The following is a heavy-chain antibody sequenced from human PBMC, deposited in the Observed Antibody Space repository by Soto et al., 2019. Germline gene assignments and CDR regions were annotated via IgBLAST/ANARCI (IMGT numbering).Heavy chain of an antibody. CDR3: ERIPNYLDSSCGGDAFAI. Sequence: HVTLKESGPVLVKPTETLSLTCTVSGFSLSNSRMGVSWIRQSPGKALEWLAHIFSNDEHSYSTSLKSRLTISQDTSKSQGVLTMTNMDPVDTATYYCERIPNYLDSSCGGDAFAIWGQGTMVTLSS. CDR1: GFSLSNSRMG. CDR2: IFSNDEH. J-gene: IGHJ3*02. D-gene: IGHD3-22*01. V-gene: IGHV2-26*01.